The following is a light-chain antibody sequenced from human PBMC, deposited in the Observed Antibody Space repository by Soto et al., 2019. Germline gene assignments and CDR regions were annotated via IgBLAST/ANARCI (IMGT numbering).Light chain of an antibody. CDR1: QSISSW. CDR3: QQYNSYQ. CDR2: DAS. Sequence: DIQMTQSPSTVSASVGDRVTITCRASQSISSWLAWYQQKPGKAPKLLIYDASSLESGVPSRFSGSGSGTEFTLTISSLQPDDFATYYCQQYNSYQFGQGTKVEIK. J-gene: IGKJ1*01. V-gene: IGKV1-5*01.